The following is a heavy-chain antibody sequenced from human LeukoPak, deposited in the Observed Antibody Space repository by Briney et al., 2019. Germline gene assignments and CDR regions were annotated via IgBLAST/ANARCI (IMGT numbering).Heavy chain of an antibody. CDR3: ARSISASYQGDY. CDR2: IYHSGST. J-gene: IGHJ4*02. V-gene: IGHV4-30-2*01. Sequence: SQTLSLTCTVSGGSISSGGYYWSWIRQPPGKGLEWIGYIYHSGSTYYNPSLKSRVTISVDRSKNQFSLKLSSVTAADTAVYYCARSISASYQGDYWGQGTLVTVSS. CDR1: GGSISSGGYY. D-gene: IGHD1-26*01.